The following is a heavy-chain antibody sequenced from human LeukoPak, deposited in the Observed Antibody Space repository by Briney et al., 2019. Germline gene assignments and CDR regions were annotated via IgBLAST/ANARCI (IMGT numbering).Heavy chain of an antibody. CDR2: IYSGGST. CDR1: GFTVSSNY. D-gene: IGHD2/OR15-2a*01. Sequence: GGSLRLSCAASGFTVSSNYMSWVRQAPGKGLEWVSVIYSGGSTYYADSVKGRFTISRDNSKNTLYLQMNSLRAEDTAVYYCARVPRLKLFYYFDYWGQGTLVTVSS. J-gene: IGHJ4*02. CDR3: ARVPRLKLFYYFDY. V-gene: IGHV3-66*01.